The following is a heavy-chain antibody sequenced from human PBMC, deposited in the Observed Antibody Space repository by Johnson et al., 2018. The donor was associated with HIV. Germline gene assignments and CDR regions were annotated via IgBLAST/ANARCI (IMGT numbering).Heavy chain of an antibody. CDR3: ARVRETKGPYDAFDI. CDR2: INSDGSST. J-gene: IGHJ3*02. D-gene: IGHD1-1*01. CDR1: GFTVSSNY. Sequence: VQLVESGGGLVQPGGSLRLSCAASGFTVSSNYMSWVRQAPGKGLEWVSRINSDGSSTSYADSVKGRFTISRDNAKNTLYLQMGSLRAEDMAVYYCARVRETKGPYDAFDIWGQGTMVTVSS. V-gene: IGHV3-74*02.